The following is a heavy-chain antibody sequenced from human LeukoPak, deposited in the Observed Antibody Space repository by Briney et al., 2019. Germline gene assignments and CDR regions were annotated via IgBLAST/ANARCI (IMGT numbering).Heavy chain of an antibody. CDR3: ARGSEVVVMGSYYFDY. J-gene: IGHJ4*02. CDR1: GFTVISNY. Sequence: GGSLRLSCAASGFTVISNYMSWVRQAPGKGLEWVSVIYSGGYTYYADSVKGRFTISRDNSSNTLYLQMNSLRAEDTAVYYCARGSEVVVMGSYYFDYWGQGTLVTVSS. CDR2: IYSGGYT. V-gene: IGHV3-66*01. D-gene: IGHD3-22*01.